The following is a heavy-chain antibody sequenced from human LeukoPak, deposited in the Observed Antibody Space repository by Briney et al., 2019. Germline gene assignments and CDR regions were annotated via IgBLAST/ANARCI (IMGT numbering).Heavy chain of an antibody. J-gene: IGHJ3*02. Sequence: SETLSLTCTVSGGSLSSYYWSWIRQPPGKGLEWIGYIYYSGSTNYNPSLKSRVTISVDTSKNQFSLKLSSVTAADTAVYYCARGSGYCGGDCYSRAFDIWGQGTMVTVSS. CDR3: ARGSGYCGGDCYSRAFDI. V-gene: IGHV4-59*01. CDR2: IYYSGST. D-gene: IGHD2-21*02. CDR1: GGSLSSYY.